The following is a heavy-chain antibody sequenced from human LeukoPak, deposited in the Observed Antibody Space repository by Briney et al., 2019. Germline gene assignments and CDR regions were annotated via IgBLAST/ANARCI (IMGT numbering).Heavy chain of an antibody. CDR2: ISSSGITI. CDR3: AGIAVSVSTGFDP. Sequence: GGSLRLSCAASGFIFSSYEMNWVRQAPGKGLEWVSHISSSGITISYADSVKGRFTISRDNAKNSLFLQMNSLRAEDTALYYCAGIAVSVSTGFDPWGRGTLVTVSS. CDR1: GFIFSSYE. V-gene: IGHV3-48*03. J-gene: IGHJ5*02. D-gene: IGHD6-19*01.